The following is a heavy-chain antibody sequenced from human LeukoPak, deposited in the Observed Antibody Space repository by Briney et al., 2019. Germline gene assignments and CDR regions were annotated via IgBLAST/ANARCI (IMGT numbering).Heavy chain of an antibody. J-gene: IGHJ4*02. CDR2: FDPEDGET. D-gene: IGHD3-16*02. Sequence: ASVKVSCKVSGYTLTELSMHWVRQAPGKGLEWMGGFDPEDGETIYAQRFQGRVTMTEDTSTDTAYMELSSLRSEDTAVYYCATATGYDYVWGSYRYTRPYYFDYWGQGTLVTVSS. CDR1: GYTLTELS. CDR3: ATATGYDYVWGSYRYTRPYYFDY. V-gene: IGHV1-24*01.